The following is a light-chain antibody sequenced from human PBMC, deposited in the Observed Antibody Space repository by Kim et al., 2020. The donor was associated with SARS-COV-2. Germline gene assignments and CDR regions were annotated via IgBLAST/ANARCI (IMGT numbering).Light chain of an antibody. CDR2: GKN. J-gene: IGLJ2*01. Sequence: SSELTQDPAVSVALGQTVRITCQGDSLRSYDASWYQQKPGQAPVLVIYGKNNRPSGIPDRFSGSSSGNTASLTITGAQAEDEADNYCNSRDSSGNRVFGG. CDR1: SLRSYD. V-gene: IGLV3-19*01. CDR3: NSRDSSGNRV.